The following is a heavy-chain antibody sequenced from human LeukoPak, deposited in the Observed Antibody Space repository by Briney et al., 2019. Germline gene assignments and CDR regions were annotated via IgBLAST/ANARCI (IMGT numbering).Heavy chain of an antibody. Sequence: SETLSLTCTVSGGSFNNYFWSWIRQPPGKGLEWIGYIYYSGTTSYNPSLKSRVTISSDTSRNQFSPNLSSVTAADTAVYYCVRSGGGTGSYWGQGTLVTVSS. CDR1: GGSFNNYF. CDR2: IYYSGTT. J-gene: IGHJ4*02. D-gene: IGHD6-19*01. CDR3: VRSGGGTGSY. V-gene: IGHV4-59*01.